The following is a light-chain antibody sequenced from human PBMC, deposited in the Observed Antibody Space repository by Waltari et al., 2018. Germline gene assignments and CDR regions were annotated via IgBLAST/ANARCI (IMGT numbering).Light chain of an antibody. Sequence: ESVMTQSPLSLPVTPGEPASISCRSSQSLLFGNGFNYLDWYLQKPGRSPQLLIYLGSNRASGVPDRISGSGSGKNFTLTISRVEAEDIGVYYCMQTLQTPKTFGQGTKVEIK. CDR2: LGS. CDR3: MQTLQTPKT. V-gene: IGKV2-28*01. CDR1: QSLLFGNGFNY. J-gene: IGKJ1*01.